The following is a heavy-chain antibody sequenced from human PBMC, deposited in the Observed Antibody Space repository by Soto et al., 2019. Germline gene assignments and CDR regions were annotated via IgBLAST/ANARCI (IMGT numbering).Heavy chain of an antibody. CDR2: ISSSSSTI. CDR3: ARDQAPYGIVPRPTDY. J-gene: IGHJ4*02. Sequence: GGSLRLSCTASGFTFSNYVMSWVRQAPGKGLEWVSYISSSSSTIFYTDSVKGRFTISRDNAKNSLYLQMNSLRAEDTAVYYCARDQAPYGIVPRPTDYWGQGTLDPVS. V-gene: IGHV3-48*04. D-gene: IGHD3-10*01. CDR1: GFTFSNYV.